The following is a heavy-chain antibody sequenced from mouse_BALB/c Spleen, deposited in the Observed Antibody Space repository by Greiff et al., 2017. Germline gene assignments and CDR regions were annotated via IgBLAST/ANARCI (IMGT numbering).Heavy chain of an antibody. CDR2: IDPANGNT. J-gene: IGHJ3*01. Sequence: VQRVESGAELVKPGASVKLSCTASGFNIKDTYMHWVKQRPEQGLEWIGRIDPANGNTKYDPKFQGKATITADTSSNTAYLQLSSLTSEDTAVYYCARGLRQCAYWGQGTLVTVSA. V-gene: IGHV14-3*02. CDR1: GFNIKDTY. D-gene: IGHD2-2*01. CDR3: ARGLRQCAY.